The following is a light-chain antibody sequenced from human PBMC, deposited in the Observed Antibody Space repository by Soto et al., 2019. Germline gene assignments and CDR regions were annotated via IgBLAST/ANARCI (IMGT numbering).Light chain of an antibody. CDR1: QGISSY. CDR2: AAS. J-gene: IGKJ3*01. V-gene: IGKV1-9*01. Sequence: DIQLTQSPSFLSASVGDRVTITCRASQGISSYLAWYQQKPGKAPKLLIYAASTLQSGVPSRFSGSGSGTEFTLTISSLQPEDFATYYCQHLNSYGTFGPGTKVDIK. CDR3: QHLNSYGT.